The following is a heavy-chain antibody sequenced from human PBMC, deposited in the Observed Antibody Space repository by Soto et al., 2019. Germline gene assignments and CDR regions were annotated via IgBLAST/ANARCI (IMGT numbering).Heavy chain of an antibody. J-gene: IGHJ6*02. CDR2: IYFSGST. V-gene: IGHV4-39*01. CDR3: ARQRVTMVRGVIVDYYGMDV. CDR1: GGSISSSSYY. Sequence: SETLSLTCTVSGGSISSSSYYWGWIRQPPGKGLEWIGSIYFSGSTYSNPSLKSRVTISVDTSKNQFSLKLSSVTAADTAVYYCARQRVTMVRGVIVDYYGMDVWGQGTTVTVSS. D-gene: IGHD3-10*01.